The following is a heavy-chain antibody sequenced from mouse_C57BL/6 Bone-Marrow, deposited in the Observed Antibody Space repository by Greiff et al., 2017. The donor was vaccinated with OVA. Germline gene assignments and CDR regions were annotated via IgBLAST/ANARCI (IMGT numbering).Heavy chain of an antibody. CDR1: GYTFTSYW. D-gene: IGHD1-1*01. Sequence: QVQLQQPGAELVRPGTSVKLSCKASGYTFTSYWMHWVKQRPGQGLEWIGVIAPSDSYTNYNQKFKGKATLTVVTSSSTAYMQLSSLTSEDSAVYYCAREVGSSSRCYWYFDVWGTGTTVTVSS. CDR2: IAPSDSYT. CDR3: AREVGSSSRCYWYFDV. V-gene: IGHV1-59*01. J-gene: IGHJ1*03.